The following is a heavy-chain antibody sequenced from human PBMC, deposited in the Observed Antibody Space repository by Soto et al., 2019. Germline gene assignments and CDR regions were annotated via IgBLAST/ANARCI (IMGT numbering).Heavy chain of an antibody. V-gene: IGHV2-70*01. J-gene: IGHJ6*02. D-gene: IGHD2-2*01. CDR2: IDWDDDK. Sequence: SGPTLVNPTQTLTLTCTFSGFSLSTSGMCVSWIRQPPGNALEWLALIDWDDDKYYSTSLKTRLTISKDTFKNQVVLTMTNMDPVDTATYYCARLVVPAAMGYYYYYGMDVWGQGTTVTVSS. CDR1: GFSLSTSGMC. CDR3: ARLVVPAAMGYYYYYGMDV.